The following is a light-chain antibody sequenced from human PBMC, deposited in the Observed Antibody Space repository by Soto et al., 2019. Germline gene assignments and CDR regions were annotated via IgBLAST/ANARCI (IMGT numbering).Light chain of an antibody. CDR1: SSNIGSNY. CDR2: RNN. V-gene: IGLV1-47*01. CDR3: AAWDDSLSGHVV. J-gene: IGLJ2*01. Sequence: QSVLTQPPSASGTPGQRVTISCSGSSSNIGSNYVYWYQQFPGTAPKLLIYRNNQRPSGVPDRFSGSKSGTSASLAIRGLRSEDEADYYCAAWDDSLSGHVVFGGGTKLTVL.